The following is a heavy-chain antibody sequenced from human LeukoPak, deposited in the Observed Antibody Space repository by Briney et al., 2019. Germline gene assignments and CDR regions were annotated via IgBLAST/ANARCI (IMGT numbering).Heavy chain of an antibody. CDR2: ISWDGGST. CDR1: GFTFDDYT. V-gene: IGHV3-43*01. J-gene: IGHJ4*02. CDR3: WIDPF. Sequence: GGSLCLTCAASGFTFDDYTWHWVRQAPGKGLEWVSLISWDGGSTYYADSVKGRFTISRDNSKNSLYLLMNSLRTDATALYYCWIDPFWGQGALVTVSS.